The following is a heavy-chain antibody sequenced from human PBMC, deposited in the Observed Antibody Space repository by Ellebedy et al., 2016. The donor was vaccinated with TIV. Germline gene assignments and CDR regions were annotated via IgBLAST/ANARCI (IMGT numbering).Heavy chain of an antibody. J-gene: IGHJ4*02. D-gene: IGHD2-15*01. CDR1: GYTFTSYY. Sequence: ASVKVSXXASGYTFTSYYMHWVRQAPGQGLEWMGIINPSGGSTSYAQKFQGRVTMTRDTSTSTVYMELSSLRSEDTAVYYCASLGYCSGGSCYPTSPFDYWGQGTLVTVSS. V-gene: IGHV1-46*01. CDR2: INPSGGST. CDR3: ASLGYCSGGSCYPTSPFDY.